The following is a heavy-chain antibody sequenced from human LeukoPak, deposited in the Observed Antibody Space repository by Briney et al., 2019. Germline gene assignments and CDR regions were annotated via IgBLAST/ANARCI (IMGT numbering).Heavy chain of an antibody. D-gene: IGHD1-26*01. Sequence: PGRSLRLSCAASGFTFSSYSMNWVRQAPGKGLEWVSYISSSSSTIYYADSVKGRFTISRDSAKNSLYLQMSSLRDDDTAVYYCTPHRDGSYPFDYWGQGTLVTVSS. V-gene: IGHV3-48*02. J-gene: IGHJ4*02. CDR2: ISSSSSTI. CDR3: TPHRDGSYPFDY. CDR1: GFTFSSYS.